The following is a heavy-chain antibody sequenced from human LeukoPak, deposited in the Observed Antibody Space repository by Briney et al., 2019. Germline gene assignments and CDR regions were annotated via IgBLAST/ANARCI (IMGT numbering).Heavy chain of an antibody. D-gene: IGHD6-13*01. CDR2: IYSGGST. Sequence: GGSLRLSCAASEFSVGSNYMTWVRQAPGKGLEWVSLIYSGGSTYYADSVKGRFTISRDNSKNTLYLQMNSLRAEDTAVYYCAKDRGSSWSPNWFDPWGQGTLVTVSS. V-gene: IGHV3-53*01. CDR1: EFSVGSNY. J-gene: IGHJ5*02. CDR3: AKDRGSSWSPNWFDP.